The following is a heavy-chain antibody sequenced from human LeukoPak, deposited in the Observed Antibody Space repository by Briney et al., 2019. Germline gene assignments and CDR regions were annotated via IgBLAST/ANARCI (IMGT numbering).Heavy chain of an antibody. CDR3: ARVSGGYDYGDY. Sequence: GGSLRLSCAASGFTFSGYWMSWVRQAPGKGLEWVANINGEGSEKHYVDSVKGRFTISRDNAKNSLYLQMESLRAEDTAVFYCARVSGGYDYGDYWGQGTLVTVSS. CDR1: GFTFSGYW. D-gene: IGHD3-10*01. CDR2: INGEGSEK. V-gene: IGHV3-7*01. J-gene: IGHJ4*02.